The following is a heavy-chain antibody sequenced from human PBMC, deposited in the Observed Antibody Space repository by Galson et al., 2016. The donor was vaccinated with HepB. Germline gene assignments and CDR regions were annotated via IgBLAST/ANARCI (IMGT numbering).Heavy chain of an antibody. CDR1: GFSLSTSGMR. V-gene: IGHV2-70*04. D-gene: IGHD1-26*01. CDR3: AREWGAITFFDY. CDR2: IDWDYDK. J-gene: IGHJ4*02. Sequence: PALVKPTQTLTLTCTFSGFSLSTSGMRVSWIRQPPGKALEWLARIDWDYDKFYSTSLKTRLTISKDTSKNQVVLTMTNMDPEDTATYYCAREWGAITFFDYWGQGTLVTVSS.